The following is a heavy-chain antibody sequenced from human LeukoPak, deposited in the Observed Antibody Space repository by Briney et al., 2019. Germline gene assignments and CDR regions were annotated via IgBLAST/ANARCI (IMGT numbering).Heavy chain of an antibody. D-gene: IGHD1-26*01. CDR3: ARDVGAPTPGRNDNWFDP. J-gene: IGHJ5*02. Sequence: PSETLSLTCTVSGGSISSYYWSWIRQPAGKGLEWIGRIYTSGSTNYNPSLKSRVTMPVDTSKNQFSLKLSSVTAADTAVYYCARDVGAPTPGRNDNWFDPWGQGTLVTVSS. V-gene: IGHV4-4*07. CDR1: GGSISSYY. CDR2: IYTSGST.